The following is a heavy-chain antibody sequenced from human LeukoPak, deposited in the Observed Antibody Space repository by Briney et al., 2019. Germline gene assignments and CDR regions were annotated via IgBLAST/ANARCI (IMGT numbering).Heavy chain of an antibody. J-gene: IGHJ5*02. CDR1: GFTFSSYA. CDR2: ISGSGGST. D-gene: IGHD2-15*01. Sequence: GGSLRLSCAASGFTFSSYAMSWVRQAPGKGLEWVSAISGSGGSTYYADSVKGRFTISRDNSKNTPYLQMNSLRAEDTAVYYCAKHPIGYCSGGSCYSNPGWFDPWGQGTLVTVSS. V-gene: IGHV3-23*01. CDR3: AKHPIGYCSGGSCYSNPGWFDP.